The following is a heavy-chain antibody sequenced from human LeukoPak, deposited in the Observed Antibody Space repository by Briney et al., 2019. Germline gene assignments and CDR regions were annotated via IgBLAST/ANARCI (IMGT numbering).Heavy chain of an antibody. CDR2: ISSSSSYI. V-gene: IGHV3-21*04. CDR1: GFTFSSYS. J-gene: IGHJ6*03. CDR3: ANSGLGYSDYYYYMDV. Sequence: PGGSLRLSCAASGFTFSSYSMNWVRQAPGKGLEWVSSISSSSSYIYYADSVKGRFTISRDNSKNTLYLQMNSLRAEDTAVYYCANSGLGYSDYYYYMDVWGKGTTVTISS. D-gene: IGHD2-21*01.